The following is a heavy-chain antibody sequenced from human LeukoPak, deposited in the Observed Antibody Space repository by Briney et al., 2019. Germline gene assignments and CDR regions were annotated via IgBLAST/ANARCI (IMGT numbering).Heavy chain of an antibody. CDR3: ARVSSSWYVEGSNWFDP. CDR2: INTNTGNP. D-gene: IGHD6-13*01. V-gene: IGHV7-4-1*02. CDR1: GYTFTSYA. J-gene: IGHJ5*02. Sequence: GASVRVSCKASGYTFTSYAMNWVRQAPGQGLEWMGWINTNTGNPTYAQGFTGRFVFSLDTSVSTAYLQISSLKAEDTAVYYCARVSSSWYVEGSNWFDPWGQGTLVTVSS.